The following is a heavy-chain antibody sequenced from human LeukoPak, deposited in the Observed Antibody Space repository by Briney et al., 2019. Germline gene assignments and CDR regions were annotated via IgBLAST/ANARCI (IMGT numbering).Heavy chain of an antibody. J-gene: IGHJ3*02. CDR2: VYYSGTT. CDR1: GGSISNYY. Sequence: PSETLSLTCTVSGGSISNYYWNWIRQPPGKGLEWIGYVYYSGTTNYNPSLQSRVTVSVDTSKNQFSLKLRSVTAADTAVYYCARPPRSFDSKDAFDIWGQGTMVTVS. V-gene: IGHV4-59*08. CDR3: ARPPRSFDSKDAFDI. D-gene: IGHD3-9*01.